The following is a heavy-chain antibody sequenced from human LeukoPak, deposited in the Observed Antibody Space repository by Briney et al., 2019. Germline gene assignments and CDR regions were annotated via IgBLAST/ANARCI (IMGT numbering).Heavy chain of an antibody. Sequence: GGSLRLSCAASGFTFSSYEMNWVRQAPGKGLEWVSYISSSGSTIYYADSVKGRFTISGDNAKNSLYLQMNSLRAEDTAVYYCASDYYDSSGQGEYFDYWGQGTLVTVSS. J-gene: IGHJ4*02. CDR1: GFTFSSYE. D-gene: IGHD3-22*01. CDR3: ASDYYDSSGQGEYFDY. V-gene: IGHV3-48*03. CDR2: ISSSGSTI.